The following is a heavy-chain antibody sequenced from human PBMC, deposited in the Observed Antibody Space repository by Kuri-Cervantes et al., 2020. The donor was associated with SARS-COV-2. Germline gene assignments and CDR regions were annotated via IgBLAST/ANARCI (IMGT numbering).Heavy chain of an antibody. J-gene: IGHJ4*02. D-gene: IGHD3-3*01. CDR2: IYSSGTT. Sequence: SETLSLTCSVSGGSISSYYWSWIRQPAGKGLEWIGRIYSSGTTKYNPSLTSRVTMSVDTPKNQFSLKLSSVTAADTAVYYCAKGGSGAAALFDYWGQGTLVTVSS. CDR3: AKGGSGAAALFDY. CDR1: GGSISSYY. V-gene: IGHV4-4*07.